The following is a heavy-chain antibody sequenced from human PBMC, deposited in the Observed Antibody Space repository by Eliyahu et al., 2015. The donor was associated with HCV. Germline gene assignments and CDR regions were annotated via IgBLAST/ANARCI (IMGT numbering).Heavy chain of an antibody. CDR1: GYTFTSYY. V-gene: IGHV1-46*01. D-gene: IGHD3-3*01. J-gene: IGHJ3*02. CDR3: ARAREVEWLSDRYNDAFDI. CDR2: INPSGGST. Sequence: QVQLVQSGAEVKKPGASVKVSCKASGYTFTSYYMHWVRQAPGQGLEWMGIINPSGGSTSYAQKFQGRVTMTRDTSTSTVYMELSSLRSEDTAVYYCARAREVEWLSDRYNDAFDIWGQGTMVTVSS.